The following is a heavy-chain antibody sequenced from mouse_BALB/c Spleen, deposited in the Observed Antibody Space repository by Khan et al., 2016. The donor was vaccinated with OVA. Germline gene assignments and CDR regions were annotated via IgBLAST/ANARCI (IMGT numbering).Heavy chain of an antibody. CDR3: ASMMLYYYGSSFDGYYFDY. CDR1: GYSITSDYA. Sequence: EVQLQESGPGLVKPSQSLSLTCTVTGYSITSDYAWNWIRQFPGNKLEGMGYITYSGDTAYNPCVKSRISITRDTSKNQLFLQLNSVTTEDTAIYYCASMMLYYYGSSFDGYYFDYWGQGTTLTVSS. V-gene: IGHV3-2*02. D-gene: IGHD1-1*01. J-gene: IGHJ2*01. CDR2: ITYSGDT.